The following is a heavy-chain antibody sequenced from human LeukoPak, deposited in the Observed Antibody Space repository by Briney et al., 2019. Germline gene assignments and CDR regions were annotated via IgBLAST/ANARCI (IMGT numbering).Heavy chain of an antibody. D-gene: IGHD3-10*01. Sequence: SETLSLTCTVSGGSIRSYYWSWVRQPPGKGLEWIGYVSYSGSTDHNPSLKSRVIISIDTSKNQFSLRLSSVTAADTAVYYCARGRLAMVRGSYYYYGMDVWGQGTTVTVSS. V-gene: IGHV4-59*12. J-gene: IGHJ6*02. CDR3: ARGRLAMVRGSYYYYGMDV. CDR2: VSYSGST. CDR1: GGSIRSYY.